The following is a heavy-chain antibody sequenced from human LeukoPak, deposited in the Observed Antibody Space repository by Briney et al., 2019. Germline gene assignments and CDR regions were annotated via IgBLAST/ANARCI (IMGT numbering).Heavy chain of an antibody. V-gene: IGHV1-8*01. CDR3: AREELGRGGIYYYYGMDV. D-gene: IGHD3-10*01. CDR2: MNPNSGNT. CDR1: GYTFTSYD. Sequence: WASVKVSCKASGYTFTSYDINWVRQATGQGLEWMGWMNPNSGNTGYAQKFQGRVTMTRDTSISTAYMELSRLRSDDTAVYYCAREELGRGGIYYYYGMDVWGQGTTVTVSS. J-gene: IGHJ6*02.